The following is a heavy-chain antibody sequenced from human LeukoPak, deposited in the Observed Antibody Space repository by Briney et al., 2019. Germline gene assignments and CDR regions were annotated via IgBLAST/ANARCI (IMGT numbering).Heavy chain of an antibody. Sequence: SGGSLRLSCAASGFTYSNVWMNWVRQAPGKGLEWVSRIKTNAEGGTLDYTAPVKGRFTISRDDSKNTLYLQMDSLEVEDTGMYYCTTGIDDEGGYWGQGTLVTVSS. CDR3: TTGIDDEGGY. D-gene: IGHD3-3*02. CDR2: IKTNAEGGTL. CDR1: GFTYSNVW. J-gene: IGHJ4*02. V-gene: IGHV3-15*07.